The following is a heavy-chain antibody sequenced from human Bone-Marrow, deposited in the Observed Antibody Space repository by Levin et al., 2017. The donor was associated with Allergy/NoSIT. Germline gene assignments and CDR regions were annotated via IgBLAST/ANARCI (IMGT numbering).Heavy chain of an antibody. Sequence: SCAASGFTFSHFWIHWVRQVPGKGLEWVSRINSDGSRTDYADSVRDRFVISRDNAKNTLFLQMNSLRPEDTAVYYCARVTYYDILSPFDYWGQGTLVTVSS. J-gene: IGHJ4*02. CDR1: GFTFSHFW. CDR2: INSDGSRT. CDR3: ARVTYYDILSPFDY. V-gene: IGHV3-74*01. D-gene: IGHD1-26*01.